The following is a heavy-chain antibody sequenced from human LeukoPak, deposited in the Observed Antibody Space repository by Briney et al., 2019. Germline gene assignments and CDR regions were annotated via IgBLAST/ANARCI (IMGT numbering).Heavy chain of an antibody. Sequence: PGGSLRLSCAASGFTFSSYAMSWVRQAPGKGLEWVSAISGSGGSTYYADSVKGRFTISRDNSKNTLYLQMNSLRAEDTAVYYCANGPRRPVGVYFQHWGQGTLVTVSS. D-gene: IGHD1-26*01. CDR3: ANGPRRPVGVYFQH. V-gene: IGHV3-23*01. CDR2: ISGSGGST. CDR1: GFTFSSYA. J-gene: IGHJ1*01.